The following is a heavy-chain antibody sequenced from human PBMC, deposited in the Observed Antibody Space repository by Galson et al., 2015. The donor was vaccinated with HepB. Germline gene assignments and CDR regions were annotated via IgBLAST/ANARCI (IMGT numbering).Heavy chain of an antibody. D-gene: IGHD6-19*01. V-gene: IGHV1-69*13. J-gene: IGHJ4*02. Sequence: SVKVSCKASGGTFSSYAISWVRQAPGQGLEWMGGIIPIFGTANYAQKFQGRVTITADESTSTAYMELSSLRSEDTAVYYCARDLTAVAAKGGDYWGQGTLVTVSS. CDR3: ARDLTAVAAKGGDY. CDR2: IIPIFGTA. CDR1: GGTFSSYA.